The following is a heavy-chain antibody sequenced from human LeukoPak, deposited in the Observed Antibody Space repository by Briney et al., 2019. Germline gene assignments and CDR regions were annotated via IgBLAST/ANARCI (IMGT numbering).Heavy chain of an antibody. Sequence: GGSVRLSCAASGFTFDDYDMNWVRQAPGKGLEWVSGIKWNGGSSDYADSVKGRFTISRDNAKNSLYLQMNSLRAEDTAVYYCARVGGRNSPFQHWGQGTLVTVSS. CDR3: ARVGGRNSPFQH. CDR2: IKWNGGSS. CDR1: GFTFDDYD. V-gene: IGHV3-20*04. J-gene: IGHJ1*01. D-gene: IGHD3-16*01.